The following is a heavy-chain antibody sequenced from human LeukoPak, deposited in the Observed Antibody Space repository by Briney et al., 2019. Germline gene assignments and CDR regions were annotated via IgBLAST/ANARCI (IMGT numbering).Heavy chain of an antibody. D-gene: IGHD3-22*01. CDR1: GYTFTSYG. Sequence: GASVKVSCKASGYTFTSYGISWLRQAPGQGLEWMGRIIPILGIANYAQKFQGRVTITADKSTSTAYMELSSLRSEDTAVYYCARAAVRDSSGYYRANYYYYYGMDVWGQGTTVTVSS. CDR3: ARAAVRDSSGYYRANYYYYYGMDV. CDR2: IIPILGIA. V-gene: IGHV1-69*04. J-gene: IGHJ6*02.